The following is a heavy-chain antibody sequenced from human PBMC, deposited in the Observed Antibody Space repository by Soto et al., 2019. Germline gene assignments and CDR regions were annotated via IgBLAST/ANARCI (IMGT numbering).Heavy chain of an antibody. J-gene: IGHJ4*02. CDR2: IYASGTT. V-gene: IGHV4-4*07. D-gene: IGHD6-13*01. CDR1: GGSISSYY. Sequence: PSENLSLTCTVSGGSISSYYWSWIRQPAGKGLEYIGRIYASGTTDYKPSLKSRGTISVDTSKTQFSLNLRSVTAADTAVYYCARGLAAVPRAFDYWGRGSLVTVSS. CDR3: ARGLAAVPRAFDY.